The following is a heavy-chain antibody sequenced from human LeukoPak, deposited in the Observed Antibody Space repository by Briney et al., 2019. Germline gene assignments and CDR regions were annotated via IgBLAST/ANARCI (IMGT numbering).Heavy chain of an antibody. V-gene: IGHV3-11*04. CDR1: GFTFSDYY. CDR3: ASYKRSVGYFDY. D-gene: IGHD3-10*01. Sequence: GGSLRLSCAASGFTFSDYYMSWIRQAPGKGLEWVSYIISSGSTIYYADSVKGRFTISRDNAKNSLYLQMNSLRAEDTAVYYCASYKRSVGYFDYWGQGTLVTVSS. J-gene: IGHJ4*02. CDR2: IISSGSTI.